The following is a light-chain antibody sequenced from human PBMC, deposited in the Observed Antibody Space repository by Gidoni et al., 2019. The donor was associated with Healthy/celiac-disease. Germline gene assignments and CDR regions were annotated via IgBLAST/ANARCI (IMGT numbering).Light chain of an antibody. CDR1: QSLLHSNGYNY. CDR3: MQARQTPRT. V-gene: IGKV2-28*01. Sequence: IVLTQSPLSLPVTPGEPAYISCRSSQSLLHSNGYNYLYWYLQKPGQSPQLLIYLGSNRASGVPYRFSGSGSGTDFTLKTSRVEAEDVGAYYCMQARQTPRTFGQGTKLEIK. CDR2: LGS. J-gene: IGKJ2*01.